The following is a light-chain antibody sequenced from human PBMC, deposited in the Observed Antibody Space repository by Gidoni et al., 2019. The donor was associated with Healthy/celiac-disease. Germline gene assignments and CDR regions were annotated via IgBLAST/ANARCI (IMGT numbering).Light chain of an antibody. J-gene: IGKJ3*01. CDR2: DAS. CDR1: QSVSSY. V-gene: IGKV3-11*01. CDR3: QQRSNWSLFT. Sequence: EIVLTQPPATLSLSPGERATLSCRASQSVSSYLAWYQQKPGQAPRLLIYDASNRATGIPARFSGSGSGTDFTLTISSLEPEDFAVYYCQQRSNWSLFTFGPGTKVDIK.